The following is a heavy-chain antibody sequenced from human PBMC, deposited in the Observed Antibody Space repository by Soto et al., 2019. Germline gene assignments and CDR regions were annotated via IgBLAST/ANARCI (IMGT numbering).Heavy chain of an antibody. CDR3: ARERRRVVTGGMDV. V-gene: IGHV1-69*13. J-gene: IGHJ6*02. Sequence: SVKVSCKASGGAFSSYAISRLLQAPGQGLEWMGGIIPIFGTANYAQKFQGRVTITADESTSTAYMELSSLRSEDTAVYYCARERRRVVTGGMDVCGQGATVTVSS. D-gene: IGHD3-3*01. CDR2: IIPIFGTA. CDR1: GGAFSSYA.